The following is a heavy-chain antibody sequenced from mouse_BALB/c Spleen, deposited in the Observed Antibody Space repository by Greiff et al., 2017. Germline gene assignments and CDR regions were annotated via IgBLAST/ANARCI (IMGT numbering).Heavy chain of an antibody. CDR1: GYTFTSYY. D-gene: IGHD1-1*01. CDR3: TRRYYGSSYGYFDV. CDR2: INPSNGGT. V-gene: IGHV1S81*02. Sequence: QVQLKESGAELVKPGASVKLSCKASGYTFTSYYMYWVKQRPGQGLEWIGEINPSNGGTNFNEKFKSKATLTVDKSSSTAYMQLSSLTSEDSAVYYCTRRYYGSSYGYFDVWGAGTTVTVSS. J-gene: IGHJ1*01.